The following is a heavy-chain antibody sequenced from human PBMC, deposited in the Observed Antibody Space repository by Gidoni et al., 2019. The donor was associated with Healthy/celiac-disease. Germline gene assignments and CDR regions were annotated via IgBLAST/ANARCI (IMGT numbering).Heavy chain of an antibody. CDR1: GYTFTSYA. J-gene: IGHJ4*02. D-gene: IGHD3-22*01. CDR3: ARDPPLAGYYDSSGYLAPLDY. V-gene: IGHV1-3*01. CDR2: INAGNGNT. Sequence: QVQLVQSGAEVKKPGASVKVSCKASGYTFTSYAMHWVRQAPGQRLEWMGWINAGNGNTKYSQKLQGRVTITRDTSASTAYMELSSLRSEDTAVYYCARDPPLAGYYDSSGYLAPLDYWGQGTLVTVSS.